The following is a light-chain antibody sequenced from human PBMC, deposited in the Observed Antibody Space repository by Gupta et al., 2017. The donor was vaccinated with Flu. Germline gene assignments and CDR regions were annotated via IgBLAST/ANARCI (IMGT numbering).Light chain of an antibody. CDR3: KSYDGAYQV. CDR1: GGSIASSF. V-gene: IGLV6-57*01. J-gene: IGLJ2*01. CDR2: EDD. Sequence: NFMLTQPHSVSESPGKTVTISCTRSGGSIASSFVQWYQQRPGSSPTTVIFEDDQRPSGVPDRFAGYIYSSYNSASIRSSGLKAEDESDYSCKSYDGAYQVFGGGTKLTVL.